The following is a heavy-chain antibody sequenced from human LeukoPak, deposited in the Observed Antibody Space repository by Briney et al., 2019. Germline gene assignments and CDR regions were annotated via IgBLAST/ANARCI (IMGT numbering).Heavy chain of an antibody. V-gene: IGHV1-69*01. J-gene: IGHJ4*02. Sequence: SSVKVSCKASGGTFSSYAISWVRQAPGQRLEWMGGIIPIFGTANYAQKFQGRVTITADESTSTAYMELSSLRSEDTAVYYCARDRAPYSSGWYNFDYWGQGTLVTVSS. CDR3: ARDRAPYSSGWYNFDY. CDR2: IIPIFGTA. CDR1: GGTFSSYA. D-gene: IGHD6-19*01.